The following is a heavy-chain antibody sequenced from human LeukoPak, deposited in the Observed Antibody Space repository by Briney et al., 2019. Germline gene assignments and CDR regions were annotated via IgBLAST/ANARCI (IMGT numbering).Heavy chain of an antibody. CDR1: GFTFSNYG. J-gene: IGHJ4*02. D-gene: IGHD3-16*01. V-gene: IGHV3-30*02. Sequence: PGGSLRLSCAASGFTFSNYGMHWVRQAPGKGLEWVTFIRYDGISKYYADSVQGRFTISRDNSKNTVSLQMNSLRVEDTAVYYCAKGGGGGPWGQGTLVIVSS. CDR2: IRYDGISK. CDR3: AKGGGGGP.